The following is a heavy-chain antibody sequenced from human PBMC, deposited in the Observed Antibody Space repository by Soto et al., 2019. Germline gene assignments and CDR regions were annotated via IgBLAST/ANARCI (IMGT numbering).Heavy chain of an antibody. CDR3: ARDQLEGNWFDP. J-gene: IGHJ5*02. CDR1: GGSISSGGYS. D-gene: IGHD1-1*01. Sequence: SETLSLTCTVSGGSISSGGYSWNWIRHPPGKGLEWIGYIYHSGYTYYNPSLRSRVTISVDKSKNHFSLKLSSVTAADTAVYYCARDQLEGNWFDPWGQGTLVTVSS. V-gene: IGHV4-30-2*01. CDR2: IYHSGYT.